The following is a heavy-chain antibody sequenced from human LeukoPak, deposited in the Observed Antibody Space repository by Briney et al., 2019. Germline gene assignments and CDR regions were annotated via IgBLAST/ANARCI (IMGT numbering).Heavy chain of an antibody. CDR2: ISPNSGGT. CDR1: GYTSTGYY. Sequence: ASVKVSCKASGYTSTGYYMHWVRQAPGQGLEWMGWISPNSGGTNYAQKFQGRVTMTRDTSISAAYMELSRLRSDDTAVYYCAITNDLDAFDIWGQGTMVTVSS. J-gene: IGHJ3*02. CDR3: AITNDLDAFDI. V-gene: IGHV1-2*02.